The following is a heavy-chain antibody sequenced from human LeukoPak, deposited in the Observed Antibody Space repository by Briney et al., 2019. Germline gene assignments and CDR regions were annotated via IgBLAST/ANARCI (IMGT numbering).Heavy chain of an antibody. CDR1: ALSITSSS. D-gene: IGHD3-3*01. V-gene: IGHV4-4*07. CDR2: IYASGTT. CDR3: ARDLSGWDGFDI. Sequence: SATLSLTCIVSALSITSSSCSCIRQPAGEGLEWIGCIYASGTTIYNPSLKSRVTMAVDMSKKQFSLKLTSVTAADAAMYYCARDLSGWDGFDIWGQGTVVTVSS. J-gene: IGHJ3*02.